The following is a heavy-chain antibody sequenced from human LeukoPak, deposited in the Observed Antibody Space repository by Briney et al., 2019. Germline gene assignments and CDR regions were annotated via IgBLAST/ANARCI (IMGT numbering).Heavy chain of an antibody. CDR1: GFTFSSYD. CDR2: IRYDGSNK. V-gene: IGHV3-30*02. CDR3: AKQYCSGGSCYSGDYFDY. J-gene: IGHJ4*02. Sequence: PGGSLRLSCAASGFTFSSYDIHWVRQAPGKGLEWVAFIRYDGSNKYYADSVKGRFTISRDNSKNTLYLQMNSLRAEDTAVYYCAKQYCSGGSCYSGDYFDYWGQGTLVTVSS. D-gene: IGHD2-15*01.